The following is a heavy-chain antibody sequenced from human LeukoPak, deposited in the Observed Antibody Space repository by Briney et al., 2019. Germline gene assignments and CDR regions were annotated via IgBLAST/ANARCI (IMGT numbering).Heavy chain of an antibody. Sequence: GGSLRLSCAASGFSFSSYGMHWVRQAPGKGLEWVGFIRYDGSNKYYADSVKGRFTISRDNSKNTLYLQMNSLRAEDTAVYYCAKSTHYYDSSGGFDYWGQGTLVTVSS. CDR3: AKSTHYYDSSGGFDY. D-gene: IGHD3-22*01. V-gene: IGHV3-30*02. J-gene: IGHJ4*02. CDR1: GFSFSSYG. CDR2: IRYDGSNK.